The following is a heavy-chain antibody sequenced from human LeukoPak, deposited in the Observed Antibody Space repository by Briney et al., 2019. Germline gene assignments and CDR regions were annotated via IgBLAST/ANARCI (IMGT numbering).Heavy chain of an antibody. J-gene: IGHJ5*02. CDR3: ARVLGYDILTGYYGYNWFDP. D-gene: IGHD3-9*01. CDR2: ISAYNGNT. V-gene: IGHV1-18*01. Sequence: ASVKVSCKASGYTFTSYGISWVRQAPGQGLEWMGWISAYNGNTNYAQKLQGRVTMTTDTSTSTAYMELRSLRSDDTAVYYCARVLGYDILTGYYGYNWFDPWGQGTLVTVSS. CDR1: GYTFTSYG.